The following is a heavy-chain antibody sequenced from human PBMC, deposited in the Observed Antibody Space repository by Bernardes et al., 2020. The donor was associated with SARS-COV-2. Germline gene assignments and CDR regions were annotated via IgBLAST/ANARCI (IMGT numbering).Heavy chain of an antibody. CDR2: ISGRGDST. CDR1: GFTFSSYA. J-gene: IGHJ4*02. D-gene: IGHD3-22*01. Sequence: GGSLRLSCAASGFTFSSYAMSWVRQAPGKGLEWVSGISGRGDSTYYADSVKGRFTISRDNSKNTLYLQMNSLRAEDTAVYYCAKGVFSTIVSPLGYWGQGTLVTVSS. CDR3: AKGVFSTIVSPLGY. V-gene: IGHV3-23*01.